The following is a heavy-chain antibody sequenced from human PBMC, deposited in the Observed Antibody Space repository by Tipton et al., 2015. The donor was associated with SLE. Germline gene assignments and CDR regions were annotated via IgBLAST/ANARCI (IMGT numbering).Heavy chain of an antibody. CDR1: GFTFSSYS. J-gene: IGHJ6*03. CDR3: AREDSSTMIHYYYYMDV. Sequence: SLRLSCAASGFTFSSYSMNWVRQAPGKGLEWVSYISSSSSTVYYADSVKGRFTISRDNAKNLLYLQMNSLRAEDTAVYYCAREDSSTMIHYYYYMDVWGKGTTVTVSS. V-gene: IGHV3-48*01. CDR2: ISSSSSTV. D-gene: IGHD3-22*01.